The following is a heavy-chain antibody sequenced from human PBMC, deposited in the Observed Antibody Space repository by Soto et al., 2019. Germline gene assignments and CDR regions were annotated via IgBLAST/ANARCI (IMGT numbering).Heavy chain of an antibody. CDR3: ARDVSAWLYGSGIYYRSVDYYYGMAV. CDR2: IYYSGST. V-gene: IGHV4-31*03. Sequence: SETLSLTCTVSGGSISSGGYYWSWIRQHPGKGLEWIGYIYYSGSTYYNPSLKSRVTISVDTSKNQFSLKLSSVTAADTAVYYCARDVSAWLYGSGIYYRSVDYYYGMAVWGQGTTVTVS. J-gene: IGHJ6*02. CDR1: GGSISSGGYY. D-gene: IGHD3-10*01.